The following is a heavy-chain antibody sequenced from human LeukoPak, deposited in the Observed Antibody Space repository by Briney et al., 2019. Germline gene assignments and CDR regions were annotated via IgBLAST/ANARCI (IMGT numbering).Heavy chain of an antibody. CDR1: GGTFSSYA. V-gene: IGHV1-69*01. CDR2: IIPIFGTA. Sequence: SVKVSCKASGGTFSSYAISWVRQAPGQGLEWMGGIIPIFGTANYAQKFQGRVTITADESTSTAYMELSSLRSEDTAVYYCARGGGIVVVPAAIIPPVSYYYDMDVWGKGTTVTVSS. J-gene: IGHJ6*03. D-gene: IGHD2-2*02. CDR3: ARGGGIVVVPAAIIPPVSYYYDMDV.